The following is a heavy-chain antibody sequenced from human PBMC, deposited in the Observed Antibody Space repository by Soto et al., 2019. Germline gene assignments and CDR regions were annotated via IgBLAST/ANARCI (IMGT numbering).Heavy chain of an antibody. CDR3: ARQRPPRGPNYYSFSDFYHGVFDP. Sequence: SETLSLTCTVPGGSISSATNYWTWIRQHPEKGLEWVGYISRSGSTYFSPSLKSRVSISVDTSTNQFSLRLSSVTAADTAVYYCARQRPPRGPNYYSFSDFYHGVFDPWGQGTLVTVSS. CDR1: GGSISSATNY. D-gene: IGHD3-10*01. CDR2: ISRSGST. J-gene: IGHJ5*02. V-gene: IGHV4-31*03.